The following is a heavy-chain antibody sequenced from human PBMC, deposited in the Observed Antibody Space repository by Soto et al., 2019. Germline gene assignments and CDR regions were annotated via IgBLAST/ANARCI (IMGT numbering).Heavy chain of an antibody. CDR1: GYTLTELS. D-gene: IGHD3-10*01. Sequence: QVQLVQSGAEVKKPGASVKVSCKVSGYTLTELSMHWVRQAPGKGLEWMGGFDPEDGETIYAQKFQGRVTMTEDPSTDTAYMELSSLRSEDTAVYYCATARPEWNYGSGSYGGWFDPWGQGTLVTVSS. CDR3: ATARPEWNYGSGSYGGWFDP. V-gene: IGHV1-24*01. J-gene: IGHJ5*02. CDR2: FDPEDGET.